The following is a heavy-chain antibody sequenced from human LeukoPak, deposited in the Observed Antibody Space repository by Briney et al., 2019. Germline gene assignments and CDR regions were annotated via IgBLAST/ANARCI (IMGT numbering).Heavy chain of an antibody. D-gene: IGHD1-26*01. CDR2: IYPSDSDT. J-gene: IGHJ4*02. V-gene: IGHV5-51*01. Sequence: TTGESLKISCQGSEYSFATYWIAWLRQMPGKGLEWMGIIYPSDSDTRYSPSFQGQVTISADKSIKTAYLQWSSLKASDTAMYYCARPLQGIVGATGFGYWGQGTPVTVSS. CDR1: EYSFATYW. CDR3: ARPLQGIVGATGFGY.